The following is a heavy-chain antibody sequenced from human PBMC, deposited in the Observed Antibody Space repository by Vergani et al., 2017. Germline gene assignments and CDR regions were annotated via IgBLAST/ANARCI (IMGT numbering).Heavy chain of an antibody. J-gene: IGHJ5*02. CDR2: IYTSGST. Sequence: QVQLQESGPGLVKPSQTLSLTCTVSGGSISSGSYYWSWIRQPAGKGLEWIGRIYTSGSTNYNPSLKSRVTISVDTSKNQFSLKLSSVTAADTAVYYCARGRRELPGGHHWFDPWGQGTLVTVSS. D-gene: IGHD1-26*01. CDR3: ARGRRELPGGHHWFDP. CDR1: GGSISSGSYY. V-gene: IGHV4-61*02.